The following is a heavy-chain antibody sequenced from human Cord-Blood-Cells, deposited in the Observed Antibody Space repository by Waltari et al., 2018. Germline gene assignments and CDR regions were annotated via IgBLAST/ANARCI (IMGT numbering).Heavy chain of an antibody. CDR3: ARVGVVVVAAIDY. V-gene: IGHV3-33*01. CDR1: GFTFSSYG. CDR2: IWDDGSNK. Sequence: QVQLVESGGGVVQPGRSLRLSCAASGFTFSSYGMHWVRPAPGKGLEWVAVIWDDGSNKYYADSVKGRFTISRDNSKNTLYLQMNSLRAEDTAVYYCARVGVVVVAAIDYWGQGTLVTVSS. D-gene: IGHD2-15*01. J-gene: IGHJ4*02.